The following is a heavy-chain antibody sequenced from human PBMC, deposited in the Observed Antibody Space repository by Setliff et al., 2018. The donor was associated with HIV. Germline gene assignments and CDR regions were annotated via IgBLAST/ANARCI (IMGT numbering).Heavy chain of an antibody. CDR2: IYHSGST. J-gene: IGHJ6*02. V-gene: IGHV4-38-2*02. CDR3: ASEGITIFGVVMSSYGMDV. Sequence: ASETLSLTCTVSGYSISSGYYWGWIRQPPGKGLEWIGSIYHSGSTYYNPSLKSRVTISVDTSKNQFSLKLSSVIAADTAVYYCASEGITIFGVVMSSYGMDVWGQGTTVTVSS. CDR1: GYSISSGYY. D-gene: IGHD3-3*01.